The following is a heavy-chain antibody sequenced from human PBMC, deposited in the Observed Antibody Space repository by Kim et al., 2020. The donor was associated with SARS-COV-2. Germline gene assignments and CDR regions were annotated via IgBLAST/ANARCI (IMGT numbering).Heavy chain of an antibody. CDR3: ARLVGNLWFRDSHFDY. Sequence: SETLSLTCTVSGGSISSSSYYWGWIRQPPGKGLEWIGSIYYSGSTYYNPSLKSRVTISVDTSKNQFSLKLSSVTAADTAVYYCARLVGNLWFRDSHFDYWGQGTLVTVSS. CDR1: GGSISSSSYY. CDR2: IYYSGST. J-gene: IGHJ4*02. D-gene: IGHD3-10*01. V-gene: IGHV4-39*01.